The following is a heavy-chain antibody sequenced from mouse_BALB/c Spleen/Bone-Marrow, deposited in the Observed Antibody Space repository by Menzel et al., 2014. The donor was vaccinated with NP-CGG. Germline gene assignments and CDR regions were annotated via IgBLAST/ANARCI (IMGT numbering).Heavy chain of an antibody. CDR3: ARRRDYDRYFDV. CDR1: GYAFSSSW. V-gene: IGHV1-82*01. CDR2: IYPGDGDT. J-gene: IGHJ1*01. D-gene: IGHD2-4*01. Sequence: VQLQESGPELVKPGASVKISCKASGYAFSSSWMNWVKQRPGQGLEWIGRIYPGDGDTNYNGKFKGKATLTADKSSSTAYMQLSSLTSVDSAVYFCARRRDYDRYFDVWGAGTTVTVSS.